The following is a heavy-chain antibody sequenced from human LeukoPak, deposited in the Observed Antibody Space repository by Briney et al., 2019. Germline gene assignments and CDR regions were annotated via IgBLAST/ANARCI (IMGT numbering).Heavy chain of an antibody. V-gene: IGHV3-30*04. CDR1: GFTLSTYS. Sequence: GRSLRLSCAPSGFTLSTYSIHWVRQAPGNGLEWVAVISYDGTTKYYAHSVKGRFTISRDNSKNTLYLQMSSLETEDTAVYYCARGKPGIAAAGTLSPLDYWGQGALVTVSS. D-gene: IGHD6-13*01. J-gene: IGHJ4*02. CDR3: ARGKPGIAAAGTLSPLDY. CDR2: ISYDGTTK.